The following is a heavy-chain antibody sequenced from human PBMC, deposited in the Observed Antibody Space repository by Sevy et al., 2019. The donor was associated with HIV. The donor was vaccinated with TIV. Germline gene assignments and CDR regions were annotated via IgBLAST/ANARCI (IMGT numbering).Heavy chain of an antibody. Sequence: GGSLRLSCAASGFTFSSYDMHWVRHATGKGLEWVSAIGTAGDTYYPGSVKGRFTISRENAKNSLYLQMNSLRAGDTAVYYCARAGTLKYPTGYGMDVWGQGTTVTVSS. CDR1: GFTFSSYD. V-gene: IGHV3-13*01. D-gene: IGHD3-10*01. J-gene: IGHJ6*02. CDR3: ARAGTLKYPTGYGMDV. CDR2: IGTAGDT.